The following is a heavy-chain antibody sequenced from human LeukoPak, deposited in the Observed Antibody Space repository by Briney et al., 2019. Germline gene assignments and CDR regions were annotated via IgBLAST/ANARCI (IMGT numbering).Heavy chain of an antibody. D-gene: IGHD1-26*01. CDR2: IYTSGST. Sequence: SQTLSLTCTVSGGSISSGSYYWSWIRQPAGKGLEWIGRIYTSGSTNYNPSLKSRVTISVDTYKNQFSLKLSSVTAADTAVYYCARDASGRRDYWGQGTLVTVSS. J-gene: IGHJ4*02. V-gene: IGHV4-61*02. CDR1: GGSISSGSYY. CDR3: ARDASGRRDY.